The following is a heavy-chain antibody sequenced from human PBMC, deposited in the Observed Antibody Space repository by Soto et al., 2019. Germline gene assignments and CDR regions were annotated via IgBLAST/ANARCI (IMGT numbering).Heavy chain of an antibody. CDR2: ISTNGGST. V-gene: IGHV3-64*02. D-gene: IGHD1-26*01. J-gene: IGHJ4*02. CDR1: GFTFSIYA. CDR3: ARDMGGAALDY. Sequence: GGSLRLSCSASGFTFSIYAMHWVRQAPGKGLEYVSSISTNGGSTDYADSVKGRFTISRDNSKNTVYLQMGSLRLEDMAVYYCARDMGGAALDYWGQGTLVTVSS.